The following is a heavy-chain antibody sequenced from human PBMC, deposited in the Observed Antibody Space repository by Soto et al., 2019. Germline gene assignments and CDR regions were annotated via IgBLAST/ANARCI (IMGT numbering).Heavy chain of an antibody. CDR1: GYSFTSYW. Sequence: PGESLKISCKGSGYSFTSYWISWVRQMPGKGLEWMGRIDPSDSYTNYSPSFQGHVTISADKSISTAYLQWSSLKVSDTAMYYCARLSLLWFGELLYGMDVWGQGTTVTVSS. CDR2: IDPSDSYT. D-gene: IGHD3-10*01. J-gene: IGHJ6*02. CDR3: ARLSLLWFGELLYGMDV. V-gene: IGHV5-10-1*01.